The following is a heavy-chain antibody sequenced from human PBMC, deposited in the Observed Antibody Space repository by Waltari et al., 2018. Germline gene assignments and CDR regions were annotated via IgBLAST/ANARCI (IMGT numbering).Heavy chain of an antibody. Sequence: QITLKESGPTLVKPTQTLTLTCTFSGFSLSTSGVGVGWIRQPPGTALGWLALIYWNDDKRYSPSLKSRLTITKDTSKNQVVLTMTNMDPVDTATYYCAHSRSTSLRFLEWPKPNWFDPWGQGTLVTVSS. CDR2: IYWNDDK. CDR1: GFSLSTSGVG. J-gene: IGHJ5*02. V-gene: IGHV2-5*01. CDR3: AHSRSTSLRFLEWPKPNWFDP. D-gene: IGHD3-3*01.